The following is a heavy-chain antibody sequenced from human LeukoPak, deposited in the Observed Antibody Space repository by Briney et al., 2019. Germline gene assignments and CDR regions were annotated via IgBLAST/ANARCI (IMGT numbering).Heavy chain of an antibody. Sequence: SETLSLTCTVSGCSITSTNYYWGWNRQPPGQGLEWIGSFYYSGGTYYNPSLKSRVTISVDTSKNHFSLKLSSVAAADTAVYYCARLVIPASIESWFDPWGQGTLVTVSS. J-gene: IGHJ5*02. CDR3: ARLVIPASIESWFDP. CDR2: FYYSGGT. CDR1: GCSITSTNYY. V-gene: IGHV4-39*02. D-gene: IGHD2-2*02.